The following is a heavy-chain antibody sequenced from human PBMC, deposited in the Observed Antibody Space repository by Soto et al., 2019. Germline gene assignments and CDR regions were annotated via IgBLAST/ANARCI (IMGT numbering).Heavy chain of an antibody. CDR1: GYTFTSHD. Sequence: QVQLVQSGAEVKKPRASVKVSCKASGYTFTSHDINWMRQATGQGLEWMGWMNPNSGHTNYAQKFQGRVTMTRDTSISAAYMELTNLRSEDTAIYYCASDMSTTWGQGTLVTVSS. V-gene: IGHV1-8*01. J-gene: IGHJ5*02. CDR3: ASDMSTT. D-gene: IGHD2-2*01. CDR2: MNPNSGHT.